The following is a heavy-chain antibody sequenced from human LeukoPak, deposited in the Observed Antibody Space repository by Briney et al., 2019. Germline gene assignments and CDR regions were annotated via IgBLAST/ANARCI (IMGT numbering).Heavy chain of an antibody. CDR3: AKSHDYFGDHFDVSDI. D-gene: IGHD4-17*01. J-gene: IGHJ3*02. CDR1: GYTFTSYG. CDR2: ISPYNGNT. V-gene: IGHV1-18*01. Sequence: DSVTVSCKASGYTFTSYGISWVRQAQGQGSEWMGWISPYNGNTHYAQNFRGRVAMTAHTSTTTAYIDLRSLISHDTAVYYCAKSHDYFGDHFDVSDIWGQGTMVTVSS.